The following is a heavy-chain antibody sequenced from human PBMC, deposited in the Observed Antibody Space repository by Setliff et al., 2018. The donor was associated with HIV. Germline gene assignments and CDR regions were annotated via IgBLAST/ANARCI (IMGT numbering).Heavy chain of an antibody. CDR1: DDSISRSSYY. Sequence: PSETLSLTCTATDDSISRSSYYWAWIRQSPGKGLEWIGSMFYRGSTYYNPSLKSRVTISVETSKNQFSLKLSSVTAADTAVYYCARDMSPMFPYYFDDWGQGTLVTVSS. CDR3: ARDMSPMFPYYFDD. V-gene: IGHV4-39*07. D-gene: IGHD3-10*02. CDR2: MFYRGST. J-gene: IGHJ4*02.